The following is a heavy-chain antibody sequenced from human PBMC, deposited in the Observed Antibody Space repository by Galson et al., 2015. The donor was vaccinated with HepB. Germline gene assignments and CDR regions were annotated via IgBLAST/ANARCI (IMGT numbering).Heavy chain of an antibody. Sequence: SETLSLTCNVSGGPITSTTYYWAWIRQPPGKGLEWIGNLYYSGTMDYRPSLRSRLTLSIDTSKRQALLQLSAVTAADTAVYYCARGTGLLTFGGFIGHWGQGTLVTVSS. D-gene: IGHD3-16*01. CDR3: ARGTGLLTFGGFIGH. CDR1: GGPITSTTYY. J-gene: IGHJ5*02. CDR2: LYYSGTM. V-gene: IGHV4-39*07.